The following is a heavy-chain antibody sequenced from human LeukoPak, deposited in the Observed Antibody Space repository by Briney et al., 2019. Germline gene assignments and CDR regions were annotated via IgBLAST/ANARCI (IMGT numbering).Heavy chain of an antibody. V-gene: IGHV4-59*01. D-gene: IGHD4-4*01. CDR2: IYYSGST. CDR1: GGSISSYY. CDR3: ARGLTTAIPGYFGY. J-gene: IGHJ4*02. Sequence: PSETLSLTCTVSGGSISSYYWSWIRQPPGKGLEWIGYIYYSGSTNYNPSLKSRVTISVDTSKNQFSLKLSSVTAADTAVYYCARGLTTAIPGYFGYWGQGTLVTVSS.